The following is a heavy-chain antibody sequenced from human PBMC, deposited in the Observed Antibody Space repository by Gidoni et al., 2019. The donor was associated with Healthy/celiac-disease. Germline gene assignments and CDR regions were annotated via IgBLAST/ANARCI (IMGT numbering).Heavy chain of an antibody. J-gene: IGHJ3*02. V-gene: IGHV3-9*01. CDR1: GFTFDDYA. Sequence: EVQLVESGGGLVQPGRSLRLSCSASGFTFDDYAMPWVRQAPGKGLEWVSGISWNSGSIGYADSVKGRFTISRDNAKNSLYLQMNSLRAEDTALYYCAKDRRYCSSTSCYFDAFDIWGQGTMVTVSS. CDR2: ISWNSGSI. D-gene: IGHD2-2*01. CDR3: AKDRRYCSSTSCYFDAFDI.